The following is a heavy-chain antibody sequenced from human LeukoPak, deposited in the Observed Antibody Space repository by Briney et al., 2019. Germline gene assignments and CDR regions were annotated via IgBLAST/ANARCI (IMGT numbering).Heavy chain of an antibody. CDR2: INHSGST. CDR1: GGSFSGYY. V-gene: IGHV4-34*01. CDR3: ARHQSGSGSYYNEASDAFDI. Sequence: PSETLSLTCAVYGGSFSGYYWSWIRQPPGKGLEWIGEINHSGSTNYNPSLKSRVTISVDTSKNQFSLKLSSVTAADTAVYYCARHQSGSGSYYNEASDAFDIWGQGTMVTVSS. D-gene: IGHD3-10*01. J-gene: IGHJ3*02.